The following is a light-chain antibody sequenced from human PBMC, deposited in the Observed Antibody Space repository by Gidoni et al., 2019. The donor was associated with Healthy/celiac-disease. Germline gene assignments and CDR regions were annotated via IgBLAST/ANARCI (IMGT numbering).Light chain of an antibody. V-gene: IGLV2-14*01. CDR2: DVS. CDR3: SSYTSSSTLVV. CDR1: ISNVGGYNY. J-gene: IGLJ2*01. Sequence: QSALPQPASVSGSPGQSITISCTGTISNVGGYNYVSWYQQHPGKAPKLLIYDVSNRPSGVSHRFSGSTSGNTASLTIFGLQAEDDADYYCSSYTSSSTLVVFGGGTKLTVL.